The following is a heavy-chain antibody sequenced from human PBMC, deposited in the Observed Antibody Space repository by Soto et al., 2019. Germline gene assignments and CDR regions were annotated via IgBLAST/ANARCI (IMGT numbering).Heavy chain of an antibody. V-gene: IGHV4-30-4*01. CDR2: IYYGGIT. D-gene: IGHD5-12*01. CDR3: ARQYGGYEYYFDY. J-gene: IGHJ4*02. CDR1: GGSVNSGDYY. Sequence: QVQLQESGPGLLKPSQTLSLSCTVSGGSVNSGDYYWSWIRQPPGKGLEWIGYIYYGGITSSNPSLKSRLTISIDTSKTQFSLKLDSVTAADTAVYYCARQYGGYEYYFDYWGQGTLVTVSS.